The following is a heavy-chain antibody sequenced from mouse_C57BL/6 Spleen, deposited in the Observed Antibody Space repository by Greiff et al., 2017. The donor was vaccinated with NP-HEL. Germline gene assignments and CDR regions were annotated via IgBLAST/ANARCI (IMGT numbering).Heavy chain of an antibody. Sequence: EVQVVESEGGLVQPGSSMKLSCTASGFTFSDYYMAWVRQVPEKGLEWVANINYDGSSTYYLDSLKSRFIISRDNAKNILYLQMSSLKSEDTATYYCARGDYYGSSPDYWGQGTTLTVSS. CDR1: GFTFSDYY. J-gene: IGHJ2*01. D-gene: IGHD1-1*01. CDR3: ARGDYYGSSPDY. CDR2: INYDGSST. V-gene: IGHV5-16*01.